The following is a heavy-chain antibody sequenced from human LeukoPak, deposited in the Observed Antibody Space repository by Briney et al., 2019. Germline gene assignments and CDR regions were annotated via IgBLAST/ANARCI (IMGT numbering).Heavy chain of an antibody. CDR2: INNYGNDT. Sequence: GGSLRLSCAASGFTVSSNYMAWVRQAPGKGLVWVSRINNYGNDTNYADSVKGRFTISRDNAKNTVYLQMNSLRAGDSAVYYCARGIYGNFDFWGQGSLVTVSS. D-gene: IGHD3-10*01. V-gene: IGHV3-74*01. CDR1: GFTVSSNY. CDR3: ARGIYGNFDF. J-gene: IGHJ4*02.